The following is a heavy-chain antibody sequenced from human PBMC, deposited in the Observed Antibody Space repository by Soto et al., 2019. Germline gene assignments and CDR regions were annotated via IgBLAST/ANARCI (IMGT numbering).Heavy chain of an antibody. CDR2: ISAYNGNT. Sequence: GASVKVSCKASGYTFTSYDINWVRQAPGQGLEWMGWISAYNGNTKYSQNLQGRVTMTIDTTTSSAYLEVRSLRSDDTAIYYCARYFWSGQLPFYFDQWGQGTLVTVSS. J-gene: IGHJ4*02. V-gene: IGHV1-18*01. CDR1: GYTFTSYD. CDR3: ARYFWSGQLPFYFDQ. D-gene: IGHD3-3*01.